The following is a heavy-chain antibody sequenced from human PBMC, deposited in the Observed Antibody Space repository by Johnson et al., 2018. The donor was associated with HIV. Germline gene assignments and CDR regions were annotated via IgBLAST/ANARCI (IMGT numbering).Heavy chain of an antibody. Sequence: QVQLVESGGGLVQPGGSLRLSCAASGFTFSSYAMHWVRQAPGKGLEWVAIISYDGSNKYYADSVKGRFTISRDNSKNTVYLQMSSLRAEDTAVYHCARDQDCGYYDRWAFDIWGQGTMVTVSS. CDR3: ARDQDCGYYDRWAFDI. CDR2: ISYDGSNK. CDR1: GFTFSSYA. D-gene: IGHD3-22*01. J-gene: IGHJ3*02. V-gene: IGHV3-30*04.